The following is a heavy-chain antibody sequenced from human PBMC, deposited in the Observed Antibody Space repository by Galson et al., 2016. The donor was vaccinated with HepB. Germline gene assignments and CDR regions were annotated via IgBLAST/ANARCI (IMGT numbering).Heavy chain of an antibody. V-gene: IGHV3-7*01. Sequence: SLRLSCAASGLTFSTYWMNWVHQAPGKGLEWVANLNQDGSLKYYADSVRGHFTISRDNAKESVYLQMNSLRAEDTAVYYCAKWNFAADLWGQGTVVTVSS. CDR2: LNQDGSLK. D-gene: IGHD1-7*01. CDR3: AKWNFAADL. J-gene: IGHJ3*01. CDR1: GLTFSTYW.